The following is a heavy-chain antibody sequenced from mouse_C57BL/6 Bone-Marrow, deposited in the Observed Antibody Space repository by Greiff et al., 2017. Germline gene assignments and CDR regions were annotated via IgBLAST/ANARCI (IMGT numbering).Heavy chain of an antibody. V-gene: IGHV14-4*01. J-gene: IGHJ1*03. Sequence: EVQLQESGAELVRPGASVKLSCTASGFNIKDDYMHWVKQRPEQGLEWIGWIVPENGDTEYASKFQGKATITADTSSNTAYLQLSSLTSEDTAVYYCTKFYYYGSGYCYWYFDVWGTGTTVTVSS. D-gene: IGHD1-1*01. CDR1: GFNIKDDY. CDR2: IVPENGDT. CDR3: TKFYYYGSGYCYWYFDV.